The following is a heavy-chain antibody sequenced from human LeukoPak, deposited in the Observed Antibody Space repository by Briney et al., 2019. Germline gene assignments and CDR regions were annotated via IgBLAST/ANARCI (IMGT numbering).Heavy chain of an antibody. V-gene: IGHV3-53*01. CDR1: GFTVSSNY. CDR2: TYSGGST. CDR3: ARDLGASYYYSMDV. J-gene: IGHJ6*02. Sequence: GGSLRLSCAASGFTVSSNYMSWVRQAPGKGLQWVSITYSGGSTYYADSVKGRLTISRDNSKNTLYLQMNSLRAEDTAVYYCARDLGASYYYSMDVWGQGTTVTVSS. D-gene: IGHD4-17*01.